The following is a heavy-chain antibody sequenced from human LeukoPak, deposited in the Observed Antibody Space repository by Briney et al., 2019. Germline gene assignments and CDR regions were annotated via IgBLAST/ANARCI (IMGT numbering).Heavy chain of an antibody. J-gene: IGHJ3*02. CDR3: ARSVYYDSSGYYYSDAFDI. V-gene: IGHV1-8*01. Sequence: WASVKVSCKASGYTFTSYDINWVRQATGQGFEWMGWMNPNSGNTGYAQKFQGRVTMTRNTSISTAYMELSSLRSEDTAVYYCARSVYYDSSGYYYSDAFDIWGQGTMVTVSS. CDR2: MNPNSGNT. CDR1: GYTFTSYD. D-gene: IGHD3-22*01.